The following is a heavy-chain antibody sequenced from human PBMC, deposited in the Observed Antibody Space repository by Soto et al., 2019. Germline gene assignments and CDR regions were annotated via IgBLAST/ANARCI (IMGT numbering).Heavy chain of an antibody. CDR3: AKGRLGSSWYYFDY. CDR2: ISYDGSNK. V-gene: IGHV3-30*18. J-gene: IGHJ4*02. CDR1: GFTFSSYG. Sequence: QVQLVESGGGVVQPGRSLRLSCAASGFTFSSYGMHWVRQAPGKGLEWVAVISYDGSNKYYADSVKGRFTISRDNSKNTRYLQMNSLRAEDTAVYYCAKGRLGSSWYYFDYWGQGTLVTVSS. D-gene: IGHD6-13*01.